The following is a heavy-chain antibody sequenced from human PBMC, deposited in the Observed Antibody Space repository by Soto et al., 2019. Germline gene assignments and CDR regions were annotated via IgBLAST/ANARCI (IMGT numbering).Heavy chain of an antibody. D-gene: IGHD3-10*01. V-gene: IGHV1-8*01. CDR2: MNPNSGNT. J-gene: IGHJ4*02. CDR3: AITMVRGVDFDY. Sequence: ASVKVSCKASGYTFTSYDINWVRQATGQGLEWMGWMNPNSGNTGYAQKFQGRVTMTRNTSISTAYMELSSLRSEDTAVYYCAITMVRGVDFDYWGQGTLVTVSS. CDR1: GYTFTSYD.